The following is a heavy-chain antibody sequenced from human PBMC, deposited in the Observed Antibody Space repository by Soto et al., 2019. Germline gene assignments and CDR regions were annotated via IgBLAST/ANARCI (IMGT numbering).Heavy chain of an antibody. D-gene: IGHD1-26*01. Sequence: QVQLVQSGAEVKKPGSSVKVSCKASGGTFSSYAISWVRQAPGQGLEWMGGFIPIFGTATYAQKFQGRVTITAEESTSTAYMELRNLRSEDTAVYYCERDLREGGPYSGSYGWGQGTLVTVSS. CDR1: GGTFSSYA. J-gene: IGHJ4*02. V-gene: IGHV1-69*01. CDR3: ERDLREGGPYSGSYG. CDR2: FIPIFGTA.